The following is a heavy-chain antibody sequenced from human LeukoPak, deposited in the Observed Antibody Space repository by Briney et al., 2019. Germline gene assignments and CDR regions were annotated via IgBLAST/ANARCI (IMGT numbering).Heavy chain of an antibody. CDR2: IYYNGNT. V-gene: IGHV4-59*08. CDR1: GGSISGFY. J-gene: IGHJ4*02. Sequence: MSSETLSLTCTVSGGSISGFYWTWIRQPPGKGLEWIGYIYYNGNTIYSPSLKSRVTISLDTSRNQFSLKLNSVTAADTAVYYCARRYCSGGSCYSALDYWGQGTLITVSS. D-gene: IGHD2-15*01. CDR3: ARRYCSGGSCYSALDY.